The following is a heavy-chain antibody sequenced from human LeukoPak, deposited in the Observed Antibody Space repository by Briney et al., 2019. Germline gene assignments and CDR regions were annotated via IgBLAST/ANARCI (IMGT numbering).Heavy chain of an antibody. J-gene: IGHJ3*02. CDR1: GFTFSSYA. CDR2: ISGRGGST. V-gene: IGHV3-23*01. Sequence: PGGSLRLSCAASGFTFSSYAMSWVLQAPGKGLEWVSAISGRGGSTYYADSVKGRFTISRDNSKNTLYLQMNSLRAEDTAVYYCAKDLDIVGAIGGAFDIWGQGTMVTVSS. D-gene: IGHD1-26*01. CDR3: AKDLDIVGAIGGAFDI.